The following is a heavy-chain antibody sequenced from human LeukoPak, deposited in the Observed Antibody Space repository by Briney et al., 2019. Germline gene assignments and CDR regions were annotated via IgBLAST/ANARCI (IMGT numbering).Heavy chain of an antibody. V-gene: IGHV3-21*01. CDR3: ARDILYNWNDHDAFDI. Sequence: GSRSLSCAPSGFTFTMYSVNWVRQAARNGLEWVSSIISIRYLYNAKRVKGGFTISRANAKNSLYLKMNRLRAEDTAVYYCARDILYNWNDHDAFDIWGQGTMVTVSS. J-gene: IGHJ3*02. CDR1: GFTFTMYS. CDR2: IISIRYL. D-gene: IGHD1-20*01.